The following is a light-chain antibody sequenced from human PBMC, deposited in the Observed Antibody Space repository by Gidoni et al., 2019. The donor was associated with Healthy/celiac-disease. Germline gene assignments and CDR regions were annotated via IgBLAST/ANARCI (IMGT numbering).Light chain of an antibody. CDR1: QSISSW. Sequence: DIQMPQSPSTLSASVGDRVTITCRASQSISSWLAWYQQKPGKAPKLLIYKASSLESGVPSRFSGSGSGKEFTLTISSLQPDDFATYYCQQYNSYLFTFGPGTKVDIK. J-gene: IGKJ3*01. CDR2: KAS. CDR3: QQYNSYLFT. V-gene: IGKV1-5*03.